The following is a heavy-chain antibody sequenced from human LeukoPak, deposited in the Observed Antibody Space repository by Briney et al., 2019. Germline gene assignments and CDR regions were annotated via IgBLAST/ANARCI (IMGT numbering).Heavy chain of an antibody. CDR2: IYTSGST. J-gene: IGHJ4*02. CDR3: ARRGYGGSDHGTGFGY. Sequence: SQTLSLTCTVSGGSISSGSYYWSWIRQPAGKGLEWIGRIYTSGSTNYNPSLKSRVTVSVDTFKNQFSLKLSSVTAADAAVYYCARRGYGGSDHGTGFGYWGQGALVTVSS. CDR1: GGSISSGSYY. D-gene: IGHD5-12*01. V-gene: IGHV4-61*02.